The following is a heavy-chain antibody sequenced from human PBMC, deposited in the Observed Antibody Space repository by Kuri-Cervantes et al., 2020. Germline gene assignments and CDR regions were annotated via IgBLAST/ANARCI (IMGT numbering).Heavy chain of an antibody. J-gene: IGHJ3*02. CDR3: ARSLEVWGSYRNAFDI. CDR2: ISYDGSNK. Sequence: LSLTCAASGFTFSSYAMHWVRQAPGKGLEWVAVISYDGSNKYYADSVKGRFTISRDNSKNTLYLQMNSLRAEDTAVYYCARSLEVWGSYRNAFDIWGQGTMVTVS. D-gene: IGHD3-16*01. CDR1: GFTFSSYA. V-gene: IGHV3-30-3*01.